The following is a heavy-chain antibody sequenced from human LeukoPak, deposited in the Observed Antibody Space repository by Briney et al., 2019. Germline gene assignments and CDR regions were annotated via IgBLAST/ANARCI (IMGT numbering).Heavy chain of an antibody. Sequence: ASVKVSCNASGYTFTSYGISLVRQAHGQGLEWMGWISAYNGNTNYAQKLQGRVTMTTDTSTSTAYMELRSLRSDDTAVYYCARRYYDILTGYPKEDYWGQGTLVTVSS. CDR3: ARRYYDILTGYPKEDY. J-gene: IGHJ4*02. CDR1: GYTFTSYG. D-gene: IGHD3-9*01. CDR2: ISAYNGNT. V-gene: IGHV1-18*01.